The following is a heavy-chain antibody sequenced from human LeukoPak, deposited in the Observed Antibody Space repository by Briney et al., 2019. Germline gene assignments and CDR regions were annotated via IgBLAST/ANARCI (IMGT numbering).Heavy chain of an antibody. CDR2: IYYSGST. J-gene: IGHJ4*02. CDR3: ASKSSRFGVVDY. D-gene: IGHD2-21*01. Sequence: SETLSLTCTVSGGSISSYYWSWIRQPPGKGLEWIGYIYYSGSTNYNPSLRSRVTISVDTSKNQFSLKLSSVTAADTAVYYCASKSSRFGVVDYWGQGTLATVSS. V-gene: IGHV4-59*01. CDR1: GGSISSYY.